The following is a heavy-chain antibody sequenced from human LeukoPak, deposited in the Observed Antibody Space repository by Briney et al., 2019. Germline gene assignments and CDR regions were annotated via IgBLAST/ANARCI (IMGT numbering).Heavy chain of an antibody. V-gene: IGHV3-23*01. CDR2: ISGSGGST. Sequence: SGGSLRLSWAASGFTFSGYAMSWVRQAPGKGREWVSAISGSGGSTYYANSVKGRFTISRDNSKNTLYLQMNSLRAEDTAVYYCAKACSGGSCYSENYYYGMDVWGQGTTVTVSS. D-gene: IGHD2-15*01. J-gene: IGHJ6*02. CDR3: AKACSGGSCYSENYYYGMDV. CDR1: GFTFSGYA.